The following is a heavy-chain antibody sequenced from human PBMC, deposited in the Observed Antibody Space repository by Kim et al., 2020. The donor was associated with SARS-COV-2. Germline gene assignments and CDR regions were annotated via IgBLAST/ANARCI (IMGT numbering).Heavy chain of an antibody. CDR1: GYTFTSYD. CDR2: MNPNSGNT. D-gene: IGHD2-8*02. V-gene: IGHV1-8*01. Sequence: ASVKVSCKASGYTFTSYDINWVRQATGQGLEWMGWMNPNSGNTGYAQKFQGRVTMTRNTSISTAYMELSSLRSEDTAVYYCARGWYWELWFDPWGQGTLVTVSS. CDR3: ARGWYWELWFDP. J-gene: IGHJ5*02.